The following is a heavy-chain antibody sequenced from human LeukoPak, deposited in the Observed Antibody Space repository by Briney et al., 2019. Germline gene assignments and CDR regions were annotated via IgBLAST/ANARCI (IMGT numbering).Heavy chain of an antibody. CDR2: ISGSGGST. Sequence: GASLRLSCAASGFTFSSYAMSWVRQAPGKGLEWVSAISGSGGSTYYADSVKGRFNISRDNSKNTLYLQMNSLRAEDTAVYYCAKDGGEVPAAIPYYFDYWGQGTLVTVSS. CDR3: AKDGGEVPAAIPYYFDY. J-gene: IGHJ4*02. V-gene: IGHV3-23*01. CDR1: GFTFSSYA. D-gene: IGHD2-2*01.